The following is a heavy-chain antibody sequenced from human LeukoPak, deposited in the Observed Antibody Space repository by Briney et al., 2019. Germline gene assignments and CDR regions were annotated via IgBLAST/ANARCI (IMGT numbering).Heavy chain of an antibody. V-gene: IGHV4-59*08. CDR3: ARGAVITMIEH. CDR1: GGSFSGYY. D-gene: IGHD3-22*01. J-gene: IGHJ1*01. Sequence: SETLSLTCAVYGGSFSGYYWSWIRQPPGKGLEWIGYIYYSGSTNYNPSLKSRVTISVDTSKNQFSLKLSSVTAADTAVYYCARGAVITMIEHWGQGTLVTVSS. CDR2: IYYSGST.